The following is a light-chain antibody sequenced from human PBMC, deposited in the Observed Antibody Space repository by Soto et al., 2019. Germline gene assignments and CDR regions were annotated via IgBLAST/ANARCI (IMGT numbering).Light chain of an antibody. V-gene: IGLV1-40*01. J-gene: IGLJ1*01. CDR2: GNS. CDR3: QSYDSSLSALYV. Sequence: QSVLTQPPPVSGAPGQRGTLSYPGSSSHIRAGYDVHWYQQLPGTAPKLLIYGNSNRPSGVPDRFSGSKSGTSASLAITGLQAEDEADYYCQSYDSSLSALYVFGTGTKVTVL. CDR1: SSHIRAGYD.